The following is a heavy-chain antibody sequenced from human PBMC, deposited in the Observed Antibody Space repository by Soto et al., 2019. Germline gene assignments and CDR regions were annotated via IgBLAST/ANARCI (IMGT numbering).Heavy chain of an antibody. CDR2: IYHSGST. CDR1: GGSISSGGYS. V-gene: IGHV4-30-2*01. Sequence: PSETLSLTCAVSGGSISSGGYSWSWILQPPGKGLEWIGYIYHSGSTYYNPSLKSRVTISVDRSKNQFSLKLSSVTAADTAVYYCARGRVLLWFGELLPGYGMEVWGQGTTVTVS. J-gene: IGHJ6*02. D-gene: IGHD3-10*01. CDR3: ARGRVLLWFGELLPGYGMEV.